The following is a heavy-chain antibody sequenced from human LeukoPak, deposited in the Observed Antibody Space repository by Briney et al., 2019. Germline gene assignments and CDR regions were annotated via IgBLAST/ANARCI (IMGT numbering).Heavy chain of an antibody. J-gene: IGHJ4*02. CDR3: VRDRGYLVQDH. CDR1: GYSISSGFW. V-gene: IGHV4-38-2*02. CDR2: ISGSGTTT. Sequence: SETLSLTCGVSGYSISSGFWWGWIRQPPGKGLEWIRSISGSGTTTYHNPSLKSRVTISVETSRNEFSLKLYSVTAADTAVYYCVRDRGYLVQDHWGRGTLVTVSS. D-gene: IGHD3-10*01.